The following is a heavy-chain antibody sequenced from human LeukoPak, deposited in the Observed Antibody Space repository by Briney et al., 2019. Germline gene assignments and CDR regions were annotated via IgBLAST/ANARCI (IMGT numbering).Heavy chain of an antibody. CDR3: ARDLYSSGWYYWYFDL. CDR2: ISSSGSTI. CDR1: GFTFSDYY. J-gene: IGHJ2*01. D-gene: IGHD6-19*01. V-gene: IGHV3-11*04. Sequence: GGSLRLSCAASGFTFSDYYMSWIRQAPGKGLEWVSYISSSGSTIYYADSVKGRFTISRDNAKNSLYLQMNSLRAEDTAVYYCARDLYSSGWYYWYFDLWGRGTLVTVSS.